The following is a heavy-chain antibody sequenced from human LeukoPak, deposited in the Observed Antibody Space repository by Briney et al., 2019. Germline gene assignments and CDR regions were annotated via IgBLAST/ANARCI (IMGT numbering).Heavy chain of an antibody. J-gene: IGHJ3*02. CDR2: ISHSGNT. CDR3: ASGIAAGGDAFDI. D-gene: IGHD6-13*01. V-gene: IGHV4-38-2*02. CDR1: GNSISSGYY. Sequence: PSETLSLTCTVSGNSISSGYYWGWIRQPPGKGLKWIGSISHSGNTYYNPSLKSRVTISVDTSKNQFSLKLSSVTAADTAVYYCASGIAAGGDAFDIWGQGTMVTVSS.